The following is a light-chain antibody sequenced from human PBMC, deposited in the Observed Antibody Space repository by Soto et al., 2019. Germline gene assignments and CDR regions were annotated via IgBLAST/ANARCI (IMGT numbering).Light chain of an antibody. CDR1: QSVSSN. V-gene: IGKV3-15*01. Sequence: EIVMTQSPATLSVSPGERATLSCRASQSVSSNLAWYQQKPGQAPRLLIYGASTRATGIPARFSGSRSGTEFTLTTNSLQSEDFAVYYWQQYNNWPPYTFGQGTKLEIK. CDR2: GAS. J-gene: IGKJ2*01. CDR3: QQYNNWPPYT.